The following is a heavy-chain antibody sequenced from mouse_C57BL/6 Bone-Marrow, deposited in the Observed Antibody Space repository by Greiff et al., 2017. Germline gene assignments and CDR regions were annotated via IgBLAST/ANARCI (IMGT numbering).Heavy chain of an antibody. CDR1: GYTFTSYW. CDR3: TTRLDFIYYYGSSSAWFAY. D-gene: IGHD1-1*01. Sequence: QVQLQQPGAELVKPGASVKMSCKASGYTFTSYWITWVKQRPGQGLEWIGDIYPGSGSTNYNEKFKSKATLTVDTSSSTAYMQLSSLTSEDTAVYYCTTRLDFIYYYGSSSAWFAYWGQGTLVTVSA. V-gene: IGHV1-55*01. CDR2: IYPGSGST. J-gene: IGHJ3*01.